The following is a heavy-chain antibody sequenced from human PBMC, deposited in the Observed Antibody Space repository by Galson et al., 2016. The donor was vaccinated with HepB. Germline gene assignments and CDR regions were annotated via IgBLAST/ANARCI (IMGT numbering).Heavy chain of an antibody. J-gene: IGHJ6*02. Sequence: SVKVSCKVSGSSLSELSMHWVRQPPGKGLEWMGGFDPEDGETIYAQKFQGRVTITRDTSASTAYMELSSLRSEDTAVYYCATSRGYSNYDYYYDGMDVWGQGTTVTVSS. CDR3: ATSRGYSNYDYYYDGMDV. CDR2: FDPEDGET. CDR1: GSSLSELS. D-gene: IGHD4-11*01. V-gene: IGHV1-24*01.